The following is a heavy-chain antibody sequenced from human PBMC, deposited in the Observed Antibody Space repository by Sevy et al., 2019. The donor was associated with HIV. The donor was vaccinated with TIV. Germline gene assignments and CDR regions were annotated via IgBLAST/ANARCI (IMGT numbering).Heavy chain of an antibody. Sequence: GGSLRLSSTTSGFTLGDYAMNWVRQAPGKGLEWVGFMRSKPFAGTTEYAASVKGRFTISTDDSEASAHLQMNSLRTEDTGVYYCIRGRLLGYTAMVPDYWGQGTLVTVSS. J-gene: IGHJ4*02. V-gene: IGHV3-49*04. CDR2: MRSKPFAGTT. D-gene: IGHD5-18*01. CDR1: GFTLGDYA. CDR3: IRGRLLGYTAMVPDY.